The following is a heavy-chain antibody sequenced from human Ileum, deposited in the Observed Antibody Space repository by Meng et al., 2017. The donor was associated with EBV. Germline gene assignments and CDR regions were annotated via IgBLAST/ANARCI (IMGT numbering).Heavy chain of an antibody. CDR3: ARDSGYTRSCSGDY. J-gene: IGHJ4*02. CDR2: ISNNTGKP. Sequence: QVQLVQSGSELKKPGASVKVACKTAGYTLTRNASKWVRQASGPGLEWMGSISNNTGKPTYAQGFAGRFVFSLDTSVSTAYLQISSLKAEDTAIYYCARDSGYTRSCSGDYWCQGTLVTVSS. CDR1: GYTLTRNA. V-gene: IGHV7-4-1*02. D-gene: IGHD6-13*01.